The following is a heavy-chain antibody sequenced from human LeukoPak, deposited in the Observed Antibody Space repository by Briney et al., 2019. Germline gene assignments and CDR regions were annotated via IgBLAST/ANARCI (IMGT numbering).Heavy chain of an antibody. J-gene: IGHJ4*02. V-gene: IGHV1-2*02. CDR3: AKDMRSRGYSGYDCFDY. CDR2: INPHSGDT. Sequence: ASVKVSCKASGYXFTGHYIHWVRQAPGQGLEWMGWINPHSGDTNYAQKFQGRVTMTRDTSTSTAYMEVSRLRSDDTAVYYCAKDMRSRGYSGYDCFDYWGQGTLVTVSS. D-gene: IGHD5-12*01. CDR1: GYXFTGHY.